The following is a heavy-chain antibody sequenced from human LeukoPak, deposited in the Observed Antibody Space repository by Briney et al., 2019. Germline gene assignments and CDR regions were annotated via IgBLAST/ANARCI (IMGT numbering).Heavy chain of an antibody. CDR3: AREGTTVADAFDI. CDR2: IYSGGST. D-gene: IGHD4-23*01. V-gene: IGHV3-66*01. CDR1: GFTVSSNY. J-gene: IGHJ3*02. Sequence: GGSLRLSCAASGFTVSSNYMSWVRQAPGKGLEWVSVIYSGGSTYYADSVKGRFTISRDNSKNTLYLQMNSLRAEDTAVYYCAREGTTVADAFDIWGQGTMVTVSS.